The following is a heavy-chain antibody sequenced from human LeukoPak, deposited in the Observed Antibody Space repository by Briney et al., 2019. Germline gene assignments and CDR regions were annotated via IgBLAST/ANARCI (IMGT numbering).Heavy chain of an antibody. J-gene: IGHJ5*02. CDR1: GFTFSSYA. V-gene: IGHV3-23*01. CDR2: ISGSGGST. Sequence: GGSLRLSCAASGFTFSSYAMSWVGQAPGKGLEWVSAISGSGGSTYYADSVKGRFTISRDNSKNTLYLQMNSLRAEDTAVYYCAKKRDSSSGWNWFDPWGQGTLVTVSS. D-gene: IGHD6-19*01. CDR3: AKKRDSSSGWNWFDP.